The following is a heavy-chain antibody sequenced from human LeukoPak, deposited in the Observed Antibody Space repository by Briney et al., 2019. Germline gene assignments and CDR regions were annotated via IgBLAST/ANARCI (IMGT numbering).Heavy chain of an antibody. J-gene: IGHJ4*02. Sequence: ASVKVSCKASGYTFTSYYMHWVRQAPGQGLEWVGIINPSGGSTNSAQKFQGRVTMTRDMSTSTVYMELRSLRSGDTALYYCARGSYGGSFDYWGQGTLVTVSS. CDR3: ARGSYGGSFDY. D-gene: IGHD1-26*01. CDR2: INPSGGST. CDR1: GYTFTSYY. V-gene: IGHV1-46*01.